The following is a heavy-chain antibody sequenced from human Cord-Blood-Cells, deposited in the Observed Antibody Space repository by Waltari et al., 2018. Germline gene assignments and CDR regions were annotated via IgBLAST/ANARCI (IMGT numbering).Heavy chain of an antibody. J-gene: IGHJ3*02. CDR2: MNPNSGNT. CDR3: ARGGPNYYGSGSDAFDI. Sequence: QVQLVQSGAEVKKPGASVKGSCKASGYTCTSFDSKWVRKPTRQGLEWMGWMNPNSGNTGYAQKFQGRVTMTRNTSISTAYMELSSLRSEDTAVYYCARGGPNYYGSGSDAFDIWGQGTMVTVSS. CDR1: GYTCTSFD. D-gene: IGHD3-10*01. V-gene: IGHV1-8*01.